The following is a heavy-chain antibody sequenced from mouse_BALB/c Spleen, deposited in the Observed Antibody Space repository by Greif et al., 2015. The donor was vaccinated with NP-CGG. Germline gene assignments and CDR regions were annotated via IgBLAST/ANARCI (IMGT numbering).Heavy chain of an antibody. CDR3: ARHYAHYAMDY. V-gene: IGHV2-6-7*01. D-gene: IGHD1-1*02. CDR1: GFSLTGYG. J-gene: IGHJ4*01. Sequence: QVQLQQSGPGLVAPSQSLSITCTVSGFSLTGYGVSWVRQPPGKGLEWLGMIWGDGSTDYNSALKSRLSISKDNSKSQVFLKMNSLQTDDTARYYCARHYAHYAMDYWGQGTSVTVSS. CDR2: IWGDGST.